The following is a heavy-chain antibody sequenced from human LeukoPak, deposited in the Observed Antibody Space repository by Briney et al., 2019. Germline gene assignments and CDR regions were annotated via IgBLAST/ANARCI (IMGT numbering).Heavy chain of an antibody. CDR3: ARHWGLIAASYYYYYGMDV. CDR1: GXSFTSYC. J-gene: IGHJ6*02. V-gene: IGHV5-51*01. Sequence: GESLKISFKGSGXSFTSYCIGWVRQMPGKGLEWMGTIYPGDSDTRYSPSFQGQVTISADKSISTAYLQWSSLKASDTAMYYCARHWGLIAASYYYYYGMDVWGQGTTVTVSS. CDR2: IYPGDSDT. D-gene: IGHD6-6*01.